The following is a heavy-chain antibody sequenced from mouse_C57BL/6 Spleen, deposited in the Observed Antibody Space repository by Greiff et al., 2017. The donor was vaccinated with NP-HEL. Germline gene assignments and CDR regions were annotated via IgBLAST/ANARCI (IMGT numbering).Heavy chain of an antibody. V-gene: IGHV1-82*01. D-gene: IGHD2-4*01. Sequence: VQLQQSGPELVKPGASVKISCKASGYAFSSSWMNWVKQRPGKGLEWIGRIYPGDGDTNYNGKFKGKATLTADKSSSTAYMQLSSLTSEDSAVYFWARGGDYAFAYWGQGTLVTVSA. CDR1: GYAFSSSW. J-gene: IGHJ3*01. CDR3: ARGGDYAFAY. CDR2: IYPGDGDT.